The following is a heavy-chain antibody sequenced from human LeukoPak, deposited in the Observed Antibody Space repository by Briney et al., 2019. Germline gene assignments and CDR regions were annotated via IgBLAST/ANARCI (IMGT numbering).Heavy chain of an antibody. Sequence: GGSLRLSCVTSGFTFSNYGMHWVRQVPGKGLEWVAVISYDARSNFHVDSVKGRFTISRDNSKNTLYLQMNSLRAEDTAVYYCARAHVLRFLEWLYTPHAFDIWGQGTMVTVSS. V-gene: IGHV3-30*05. CDR1: GFTFSNYG. D-gene: IGHD3-3*01. CDR2: ISYDARSN. CDR3: ARAHVLRFLEWLYTPHAFDI. J-gene: IGHJ3*02.